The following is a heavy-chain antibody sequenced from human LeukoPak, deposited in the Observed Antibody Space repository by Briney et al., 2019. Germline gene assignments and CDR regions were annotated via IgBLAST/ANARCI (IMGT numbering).Heavy chain of an antibody. D-gene: IGHD6-13*01. CDR3: ARDDAAAGITFDY. V-gene: IGHV3-74*01. CDR2: INNDGSRT. Sequence: QSGGSLRLSCAASGFTYSTYWMHWVRQVPGKGLVWVSRINNDGSRTNYADSVKGRFTISRDNAKNTVFLQMNSLRVEDTAVYYCARDDAAAGITFDYWGQGTLVTVSS. CDR1: GFTYSTYW. J-gene: IGHJ4*02.